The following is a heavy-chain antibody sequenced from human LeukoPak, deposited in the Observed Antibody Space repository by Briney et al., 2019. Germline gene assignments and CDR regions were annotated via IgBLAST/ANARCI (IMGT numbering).Heavy chain of an antibody. CDR3: ARQGSSSWYFQDY. CDR2: ISYDGSNK. V-gene: IGHV3-30*03. Sequence: GGSLRLSCAGSGFTFSSYAIHWVRQAPGKGLEWVALISYDGSNKYYADSVKGRFTMSRDNSKNTMYLQMNSLRAEDTAVYYCARQGSSSWYFQDYWGQGTLVTVSS. CDR1: GFTFSSYA. D-gene: IGHD6-13*01. J-gene: IGHJ4*02.